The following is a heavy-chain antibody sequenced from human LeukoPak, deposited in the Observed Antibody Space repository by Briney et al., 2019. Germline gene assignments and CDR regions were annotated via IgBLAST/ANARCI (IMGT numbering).Heavy chain of an antibody. V-gene: IGHV3-53*01. CDR2: IYSDNT. CDR3: ARYYDILTGYLDY. Sequence: GGSLRLSCTVSGFTVSSNSMSWVRQAPGKGLEWVSFIYSDNTHYSDSVKGRFTISRDNSKNTLYLQMNSLRAEDTAVYYCARYYDILTGYLDYWGQGTLVTVSS. D-gene: IGHD3-9*01. CDR1: GFTVSSNS. J-gene: IGHJ4*02.